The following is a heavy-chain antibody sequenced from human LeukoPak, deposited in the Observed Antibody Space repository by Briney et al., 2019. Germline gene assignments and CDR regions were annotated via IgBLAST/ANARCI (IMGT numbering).Heavy chain of an antibody. CDR2: IRYDGSNK. J-gene: IGHJ4*02. CDR1: GFTFSSYG. V-gene: IGHV3-30*02. D-gene: IGHD1-1*01. CDR3: ARALYNWNDEGFDY. Sequence: PGGSLRLSCAASGFTFSSYGMHWVRQAPGKGLEWVAFIRYDGSNKYYADSVKGRFTISRDNSKNTLYLQMNSLRAEDTAVYYCARALYNWNDEGFDYWGQGTLVTVSS.